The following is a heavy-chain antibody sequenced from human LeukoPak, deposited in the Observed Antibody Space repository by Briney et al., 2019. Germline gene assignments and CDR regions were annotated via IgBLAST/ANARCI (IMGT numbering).Heavy chain of an antibody. J-gene: IGHJ5*02. CDR1: GGSISSYY. CDR2: IYTSGST. D-gene: IGHD2-2*01. CDR3: ARDLSAGKYCSSTSCFSLWDGFDP. V-gene: IGHV4-4*09. Sequence: SETLSLTCTVSGGSISSYYWSWIRQPPGKGLEWIGYIYTSGSTNYNPSLKSRVTISVDTSKNQFSLKLSSVTAADTAVYYCARDLSAGKYCSSTSCFSLWDGFDPWGQGTLATVSS.